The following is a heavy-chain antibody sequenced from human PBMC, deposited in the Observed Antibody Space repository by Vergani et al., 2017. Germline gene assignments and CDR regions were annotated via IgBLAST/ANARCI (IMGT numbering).Heavy chain of an antibody. CDR3: AADSGFLEWLSTPYGMDV. J-gene: IGHJ6*02. D-gene: IGHD3-3*01. CDR2: IVVGIGNT. Sequence: QMQLVQSGPEVKKPGTSVKVSCKASGFTFTSSAVQWVRQARGQRLEWIGWIVVGIGNTNYAQKFQERVTITRDMSTSTAYMELSSLRSEDTAVYYCAADSGFLEWLSTPYGMDVWGQGTTVTVSS. CDR1: GFTFTSSA. V-gene: IGHV1-58*01.